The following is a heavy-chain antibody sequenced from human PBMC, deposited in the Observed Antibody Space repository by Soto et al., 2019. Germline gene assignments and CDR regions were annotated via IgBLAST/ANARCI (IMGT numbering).Heavy chain of an antibody. CDR1: GGSISSSSYY. CDR2: IYYSGST. V-gene: IGHV4-39*01. CDR3: GGPPQWERNGGAFDI. J-gene: IGHJ3*02. Sequence: QLQLQESGPGLVKPSETLSLTCTVSGGSISSSSYYWGWIRQPPGKGLEWIGSIYYSGSTYYNPSLKSRVPMSVEQAQNPFLLKLGPGDAAEQGWDYRGGPPQWERNGGAFDIWGQGTMVTVSS. D-gene: IGHD1-26*01.